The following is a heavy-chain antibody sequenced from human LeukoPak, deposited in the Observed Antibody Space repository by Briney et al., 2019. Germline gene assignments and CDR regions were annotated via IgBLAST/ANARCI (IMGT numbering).Heavy chain of an antibody. Sequence: SETLPLTCTVSGGSIKSYYWSWIRQPPGQGLEWIGYIYYSENTNYNPSLKSRVTISVDTSKNQFSLKLTSVTAADPAVYYCARDSGNYYGSGSLYFDYWGQGTLVTVSS. CDR3: ARDSGNYYGSGSLYFDY. D-gene: IGHD3-10*01. CDR2: IYYSENT. CDR1: GGSIKSYY. V-gene: IGHV4-59*01. J-gene: IGHJ4*02.